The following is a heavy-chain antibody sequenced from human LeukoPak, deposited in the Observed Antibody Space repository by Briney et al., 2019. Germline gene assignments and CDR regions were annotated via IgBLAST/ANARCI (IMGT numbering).Heavy chain of an antibody. V-gene: IGHV1-69*05. CDR1: GGTFSSYA. J-gene: IGHJ5*02. D-gene: IGHD1-26*01. CDR2: IIPIFGTA. CDR3: ARSESEWGLLTWFDP. Sequence: SVKVSCKASGGTFSSYAISWVRQAPGQGLEWMGGIIPIFGTANYAQKFQGRVTITTDESTSTAYMELSSPRSEDTAVYYCARSESEWGLLTWFDPWGQGTLVTVSS.